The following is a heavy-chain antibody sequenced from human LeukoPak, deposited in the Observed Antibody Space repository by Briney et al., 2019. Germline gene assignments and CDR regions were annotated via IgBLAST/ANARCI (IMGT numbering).Heavy chain of an antibody. CDR2: IYYSGST. CDR3: ARAGKLVVPAAIQYRPPKTGYYFDY. CDR1: GGSISSGGYY. D-gene: IGHD2-2*02. J-gene: IGHJ4*02. V-gene: IGHV4-31*03. Sequence: PSQTLSLTCTVSGGSISSGGYYWSWIRQHPGKGLEWIGYIYYSGSTYYNPSLKSRVTISVDTSKNQFSLKLSSVTAADTAVYYCARAGKLVVPAAIQYRPPKTGYYFDYWGQGTLVTVSS.